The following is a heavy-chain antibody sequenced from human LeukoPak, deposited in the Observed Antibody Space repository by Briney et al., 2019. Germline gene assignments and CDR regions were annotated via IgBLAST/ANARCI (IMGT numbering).Heavy chain of an antibody. CDR3: ARGGHDGWFPDY. CDR1: GGSISSGDYY. Sequence: SETLSLTCTVSGGSISSGDYYWSWIRQPPGKGLEWIGYIYYSGSTYYNPSLKSRVTISVDTSKNQFSLKLSSVTAADTAVYYCARGGHDGWFPDYWGQGTLATVSS. CDR2: IYYSGST. V-gene: IGHV4-30-4*01. D-gene: IGHD3-10*01. J-gene: IGHJ4*02.